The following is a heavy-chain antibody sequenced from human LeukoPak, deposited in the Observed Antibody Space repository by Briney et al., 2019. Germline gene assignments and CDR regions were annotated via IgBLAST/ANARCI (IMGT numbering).Heavy chain of an antibody. CDR3: ARQRGYVLFDY. Sequence: SETLSLTCTVSARSISSYYWSWIRQPQGKGLEWNGYIYSSGSTNYNPSLKSRVTISVDTSKSQFSLKLSSVTAADTAVYYCARQRGYVLFDYWGQGTLVTVSS. J-gene: IGHJ4*02. CDR2: IYSSGST. D-gene: IGHD5-12*01. V-gene: IGHV4-59*08. CDR1: ARSISSYY.